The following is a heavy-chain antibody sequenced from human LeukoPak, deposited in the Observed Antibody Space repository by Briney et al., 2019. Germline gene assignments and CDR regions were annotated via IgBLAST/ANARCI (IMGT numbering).Heavy chain of an antibody. CDR2: VYKSGGT. D-gene: IGHD6-19*01. J-gene: IGHJ4*02. CDR3: ATTEGWLTPFDS. Sequence: SETLSLTCFVSGYAINIDYSWGWIRQTAGKGLEWIGRVYKSGGTMYSRSFNSRVTMPFDRSKNEYSLRLTYVTAADTAVYYCATTEGWLTPFDSWGQGILVTVSS. V-gene: IGHV4-38-2*01. CDR1: GYAINIDYS.